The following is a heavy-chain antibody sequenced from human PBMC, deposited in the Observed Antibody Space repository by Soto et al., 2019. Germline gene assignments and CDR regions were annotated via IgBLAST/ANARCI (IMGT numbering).Heavy chain of an antibody. Sequence: GGSLRLSCAASGFTFSSYGMHWVRQAPGKGLEWVAVISYDGSNKYYADSVKGRFTISRDNSKNTLYLQMNSLRAEDTAVYYCAKDGSMAVAFPFFHGMDVWGQGTTVTVSS. CDR3: AKDGSMAVAFPFFHGMDV. D-gene: IGHD6-19*01. V-gene: IGHV3-30*18. CDR2: ISYDGSNK. J-gene: IGHJ6*02. CDR1: GFTFSSYG.